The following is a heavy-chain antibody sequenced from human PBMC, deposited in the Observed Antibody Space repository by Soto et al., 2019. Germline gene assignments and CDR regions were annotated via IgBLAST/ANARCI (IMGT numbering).Heavy chain of an antibody. CDR1: GFTFSSYS. CDR2: ISSSSSYI. D-gene: IGHD5-12*01. Sequence: GGSLRLSCAASGFTFSSYSMNWVRQAPGKGLEWVSSISSSSSYIYYADSVKGRFTISRDNAKNSLYLQMNSMRAEDTAVYYCARDLDGYNYYYYYGIDVWGQGTTVTVSS. CDR3: ARDLDGYNYYYYYGIDV. J-gene: IGHJ6*02. V-gene: IGHV3-21*01.